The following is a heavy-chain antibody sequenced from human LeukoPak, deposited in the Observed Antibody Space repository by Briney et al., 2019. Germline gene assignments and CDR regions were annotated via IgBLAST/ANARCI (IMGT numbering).Heavy chain of an antibody. CDR2: INHSGST. J-gene: IGHJ4*02. CDR1: GGSFSGYY. V-gene: IGHV4-34*01. Sequence: SETLSLTCAVYGGSFSGYYWSWIRQPPGKGLEWIGEINHSGSTNYNPSLKSRVTISVDTSKNQFSLKLSSVTAADTAVYYCARGIAAGGTYDSSGYFDYWGQGTLVTVSS. CDR3: ARGIAAGGTYDSSGYFDY. D-gene: IGHD3-22*01.